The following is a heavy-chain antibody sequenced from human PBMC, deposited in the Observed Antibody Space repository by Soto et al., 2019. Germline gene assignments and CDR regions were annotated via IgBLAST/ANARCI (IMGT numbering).Heavy chain of an antibody. CDR2: ISTYNGDT. V-gene: IGHV1-18*01. CDR3: AREGVAPYYYYGMDV. Sequence: QVQLVQSGAEVKKPGASVKVSCKASGYTFTRSGISWVRQAPGQGLEWMGWISTYNGDTNYAQTFQGRVTMTTDTSTSTVQMEVRSLRSDDTAVDYCAREGVAPYYYYGMDVWGQGTPVTVSS. D-gene: IGHD5-12*01. CDR1: GYTFTRSG. J-gene: IGHJ6*02.